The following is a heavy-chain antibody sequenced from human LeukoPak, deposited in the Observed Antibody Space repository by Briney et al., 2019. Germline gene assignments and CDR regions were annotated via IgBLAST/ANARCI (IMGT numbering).Heavy chain of an antibody. CDR1: GGSISSGGYS. J-gene: IGHJ4*02. CDR3: ARGTDDYDILTGYYNGKYFDY. V-gene: IGHV4-30-2*01. D-gene: IGHD3-9*01. Sequence: SQTLSLTCAVSGGSISSGGYSWGWIRQPPGKGLEWIGYIYHSGSTYYNPSLKSRVTISVDRSKNQFSLKLSSVTAADTAVYYCARGTDDYDILTGYYNGKYFDYWGQGTLVTVSS. CDR2: IYHSGST.